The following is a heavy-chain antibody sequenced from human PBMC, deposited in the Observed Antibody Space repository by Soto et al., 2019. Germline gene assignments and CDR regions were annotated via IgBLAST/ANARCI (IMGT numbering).Heavy chain of an antibody. CDR2: ITPLFAAP. D-gene: IGHD4-17*01. V-gene: IGHV1-69*01. J-gene: IGHJ6*02. CDR1: GGSFSTYA. Sequence: QVQLVQSGAEVKKPGSSVKVSCTTSGGSFSTYAISWVRQAPGQGLEWMGGITPLFAAPNYAEKFQDRVIITADESTPTSYMEVSSLSSDDTGVYYCARASDYGDDMSALGIDVWGQGTKVTVSS. CDR3: ARASDYGDDMSALGIDV.